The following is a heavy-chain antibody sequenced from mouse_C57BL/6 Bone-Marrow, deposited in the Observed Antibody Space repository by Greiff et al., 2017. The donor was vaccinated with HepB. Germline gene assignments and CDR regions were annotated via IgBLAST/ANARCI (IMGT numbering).Heavy chain of an antibody. CDR2: IRLKSDNYAT. J-gene: IGHJ4*01. Sequence: EVQLVESGGGLVQPGGSMKLSCVASGFTFSNYWMNWVRQSPEKGLEWVAQIRLKSDNYATHYAESVKGEFTISRDDSKSSVYLQMNNLRAEDTRIYCCTARFYDVGPKVWGQGTSVTVSS. D-gene: IGHD1-1*01. CDR1: GFTFSNYW. CDR3: TARFYDVGPKV. V-gene: IGHV6-3*01.